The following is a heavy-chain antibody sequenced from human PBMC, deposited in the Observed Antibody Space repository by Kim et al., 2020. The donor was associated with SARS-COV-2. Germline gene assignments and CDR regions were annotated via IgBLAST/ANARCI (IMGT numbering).Heavy chain of an antibody. D-gene: IGHD3-10*01. Sequence: AQKFQGRVTMTRDTSISTAYMGLSRLRSDDTAVYYCARGVVHGVIAWFDPWGQGTLVTVSS. V-gene: IGHV1-2*02. CDR3: ARGVVHGVIAWFDP. J-gene: IGHJ5*02.